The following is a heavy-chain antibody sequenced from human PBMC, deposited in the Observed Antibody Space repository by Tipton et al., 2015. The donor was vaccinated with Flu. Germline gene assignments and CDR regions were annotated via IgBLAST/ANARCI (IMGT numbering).Heavy chain of an antibody. V-gene: IGHV3-48*03. CDR2: ISSSGSTI. CDR1: GFTFSSYE. J-gene: IGHJ1*01. Sequence: SLRLSCAASGFTFSSYEMNWVRQAPGKGLEWVSYISSSGSTIYYADSVKGRFTISRDNAKNSLYLQMNSLRAEDTAVYYCARSRSLRLGELSFTEYFQHWGQGTLVTVSS. CDR3: ARSRSLRLGELSFTEYFQH. D-gene: IGHD3-16*02.